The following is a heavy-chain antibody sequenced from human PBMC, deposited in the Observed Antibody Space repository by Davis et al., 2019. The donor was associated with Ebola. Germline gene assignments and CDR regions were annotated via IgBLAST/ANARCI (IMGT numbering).Heavy chain of an antibody. CDR1: GFTFSTYS. V-gene: IGHV3-48*01. CDR3: AKQHKSGGWSQLFDF. D-gene: IGHD6-19*01. Sequence: GESLKISCAASGFTFSTYSMNWVRQAPGEGLEWVSYISGSSSTIYYADSVKGRFTISRDNSKNTLFLQMNSLRAEDTALYYCAKQHKSGGWSQLFDFWGQGTLVTVSS. CDR2: ISGSSSTI. J-gene: IGHJ4*02.